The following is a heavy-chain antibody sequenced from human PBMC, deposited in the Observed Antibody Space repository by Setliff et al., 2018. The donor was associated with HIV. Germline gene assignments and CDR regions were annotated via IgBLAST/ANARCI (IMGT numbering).Heavy chain of an antibody. CDR1: GYSISSSHW. Sequence: PSETLSLTCAVSGYSISSSHWWGWIRQPPGKGLEWIGYIYYSGSTYYNPSLKSRVTIFVDTSKNQFSLKVRSVTAADTAVYYCATRAIVVIPDYWGQGTLVTVSS. D-gene: IGHD3-22*01. V-gene: IGHV4-28*01. J-gene: IGHJ4*02. CDR3: ATRAIVVIPDY. CDR2: IYYSGST.